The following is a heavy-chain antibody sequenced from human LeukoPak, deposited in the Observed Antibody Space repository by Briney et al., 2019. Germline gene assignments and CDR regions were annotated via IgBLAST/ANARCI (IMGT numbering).Heavy chain of an antibody. CDR3: ARAVVSWFDP. CDR2: IYYSGST. Sequence: SETLSLTCTVSGDSISSYYWSWIRQPPGKGREWIGYIYYSGSTNYNPSLKNRVTISVDTSKNQLSLRLNSVTAADTAVYYCARAVVSWFDPWGQGTLVTVSS. CDR1: GDSISSYY. D-gene: IGHD2-15*01. V-gene: IGHV4-59*01. J-gene: IGHJ5*02.